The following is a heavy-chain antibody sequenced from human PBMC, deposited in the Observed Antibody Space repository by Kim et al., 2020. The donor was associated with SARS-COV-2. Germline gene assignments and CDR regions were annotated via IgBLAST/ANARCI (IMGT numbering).Heavy chain of an antibody. Sequence: GGSLRLSCAASGFTFSSNSMNWVRQAPGKGLEWVSSISSSSSYIYDADAVKGRSSISRDNDKNSLFLQMNSLRAEDTAVYYCARSATEYYDSSGYYPRHFDFWGQGTLVTVSS. J-gene: IGHJ4*02. D-gene: IGHD3-22*01. CDR2: ISSSSSYI. CDR1: GFTFSSNS. CDR3: ARSATEYYDSSGYYPRHFDF. V-gene: IGHV3-21*01.